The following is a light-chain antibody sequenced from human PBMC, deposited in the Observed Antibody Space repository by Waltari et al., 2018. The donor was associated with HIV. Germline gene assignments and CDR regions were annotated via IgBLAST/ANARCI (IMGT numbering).Light chain of an antibody. J-gene: IGLJ1*01. CDR3: SSYTSSSTRV. V-gene: IGLV2-14*01. CDR1: SSDVGGYKY. CDR2: DVS. Sequence: QSALTQPASVSGSPGQSLTISCTGTSSDVGGYKYVLWYQQHPGKAPKLMIYDVSNRPSGVSNRFSGSKSGNTASLTISGLQAEDEADYYCSSYTSSSTRVFGTGTKVTVL.